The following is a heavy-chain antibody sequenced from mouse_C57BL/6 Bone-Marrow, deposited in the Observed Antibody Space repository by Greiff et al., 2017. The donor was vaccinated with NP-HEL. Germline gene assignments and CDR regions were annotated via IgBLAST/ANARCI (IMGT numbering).Heavy chain of an antibody. CDR1: GYAFTNYL. CDR2: INPGSGGT. J-gene: IGHJ2*01. V-gene: IGHV1-54*01. CDR3: ARGDYDYGFDY. Sequence: VQLQESGAELVRPGTSVKVSCKASGYAFTNYLIEWVKQRPGQGLEWIGVINPGSGGTNYNEKFKGKATLTADKSSSTAYMQLSSLTPEDSAVYFCARGDYDYGFDYWGQGTTLTVSS. D-gene: IGHD2-4*01.